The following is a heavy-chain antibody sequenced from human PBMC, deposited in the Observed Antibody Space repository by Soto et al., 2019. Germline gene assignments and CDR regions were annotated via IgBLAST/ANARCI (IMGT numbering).Heavy chain of an antibody. J-gene: IGHJ6*03. D-gene: IGHD3-3*01. CDR2: ISAYNGNT. V-gene: IGHV1-18*01. Sequence: ASVKVSCKASGYTFTSYGISWVRQAPGQGLEWMGWISAYNGNTNYAQKLQGRVTMTTDTSTSTAYMELRSLRSDDTAVYYCARSSITQTTIFGVAILQDYYMDVWGKGTTVTVSS. CDR1: GYTFTSYG. CDR3: ARSSITQTTIFGVAILQDYYMDV.